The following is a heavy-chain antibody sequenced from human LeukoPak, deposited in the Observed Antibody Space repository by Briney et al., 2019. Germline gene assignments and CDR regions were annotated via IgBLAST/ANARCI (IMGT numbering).Heavy chain of an antibody. CDR3: ARLLKQQLGRGNWFDP. D-gene: IGHD6-13*01. J-gene: IGHJ5*02. CDR1: GYTFTSYD. Sequence: ASVKVSCKASGYTFTSYDINWVRQATGQGLEWMGWMSPNSGNTDYAQKFQGRVTMTRNTSISTAYMELSSLRSEDTAVYYCARLLKQQLGRGNWFDPWGQGTPVTVSS. V-gene: IGHV1-8*01. CDR2: MSPNSGNT.